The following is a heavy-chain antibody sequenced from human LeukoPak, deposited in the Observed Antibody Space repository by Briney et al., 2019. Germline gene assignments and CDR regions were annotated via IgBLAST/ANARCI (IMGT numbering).Heavy chain of an antibody. CDR2: INHSGST. CDR3: ARGLSPVVDVDY. V-gene: IGHV4-34*01. CDR1: GGSFSGYY. Sequence: SETLSLTCAVYGGSFSGYYWNWIRQPPGKGLEWIGEINHSGSTNYNPSLKSRVTISVDTSKNQFSLKLSSVTAADTAVYYCARGLSPVVDVDYWGQGTLVTVSS. D-gene: IGHD3-22*01. J-gene: IGHJ4*02.